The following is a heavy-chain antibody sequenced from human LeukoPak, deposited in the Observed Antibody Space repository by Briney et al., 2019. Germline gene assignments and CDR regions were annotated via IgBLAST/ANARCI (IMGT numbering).Heavy chain of an antibody. Sequence: SETLSLTCAVSGYSISSGYYWGWIRPPPGKGLEWIGSIYHSGSTYYNPSLKSRVTISVDTSKNQFSLKLSSVTAADTAVYYCARLLVGATFWFDPWGQGTLVTVSS. CDR3: ARLLVGATFWFDP. J-gene: IGHJ5*02. CDR2: IYHSGST. D-gene: IGHD1-26*01. CDR1: GYSISSGYY. V-gene: IGHV4-38-2*01.